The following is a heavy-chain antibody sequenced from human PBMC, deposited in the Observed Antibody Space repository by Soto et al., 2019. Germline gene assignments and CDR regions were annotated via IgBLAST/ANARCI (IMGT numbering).Heavy chain of an antibody. Sequence: SLTCAVYGGSFSGYYWSWIRQPPGKGLEWIGEINHSGSTNYNPPLKSRVTISVDTSKNQFSLKLSSVTAADTAAYYCARGRGQQLFPYWGQGTLVTVSS. V-gene: IGHV4-34*01. CDR1: GGSFSGYY. J-gene: IGHJ4*02. D-gene: IGHD6-13*01. CDR2: INHSGST. CDR3: ARGRGQQLFPY.